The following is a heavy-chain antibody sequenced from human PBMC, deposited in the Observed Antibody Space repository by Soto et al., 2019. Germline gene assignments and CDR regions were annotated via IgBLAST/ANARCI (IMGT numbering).Heavy chain of an antibody. D-gene: IGHD5-18*01. V-gene: IGHV4-4*02. CDR1: SGSISSSNW. J-gene: IGHJ6*03. CDR2: IYHSGST. Sequence: QVQLQESGPGLVKPSGTLSLTCAVSSGSISSSNWWSWVRQPPGKGLEWIGEIYHSGSTNYNPSLKSRVTISVDKSKNQFSLNLSSVTAADTALYYCARVWSVEDTAVVSHAVFNYYYYMDVWGKGTTVTVSS. CDR3: ARVWSVEDTAVVSHAVFNYYYYMDV.